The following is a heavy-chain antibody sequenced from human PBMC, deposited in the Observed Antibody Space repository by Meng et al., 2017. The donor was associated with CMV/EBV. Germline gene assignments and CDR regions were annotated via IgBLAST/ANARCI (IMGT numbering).Heavy chain of an antibody. CDR1: GFSLSTSGMC. D-gene: IGHD2-2*01. CDR3: ARIRGYCSSTSCYYYFDY. CDR2: IDWDDDK. V-gene: IGHV2-70*20. Sequence: SGPTLVKPTQTLTLTCTFSGFSLSTSGMCVSRVRQPPGKALEWLALIDWDDDKYYSTSLKTRLTISKDTSKNQVVLTMTNMDPVDTATYYCARIRGYCSSTSCYYYFDYWGQGTLVTVSS. J-gene: IGHJ4*02.